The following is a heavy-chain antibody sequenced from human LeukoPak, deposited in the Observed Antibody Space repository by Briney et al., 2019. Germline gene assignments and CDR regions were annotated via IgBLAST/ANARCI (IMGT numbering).Heavy chain of an antibody. CDR1: GGSISSYY. Sequence: SETLSLTCTVSGGSISSYYWSWIRQPAGKGLEWIGRIYTTGSTNYNPSLKSRVTISVDTSKNQFSLKLSSVTAADTAVYYCATAFIAAASFDYWGQGTLVTVSS. D-gene: IGHD6-13*01. J-gene: IGHJ4*02. CDR2: IYTTGST. V-gene: IGHV4-4*07. CDR3: ATAFIAAASFDY.